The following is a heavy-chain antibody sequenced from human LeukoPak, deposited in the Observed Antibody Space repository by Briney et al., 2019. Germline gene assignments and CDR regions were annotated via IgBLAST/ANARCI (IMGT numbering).Heavy chain of an antibody. CDR1: GGSFSGYY. D-gene: IGHD4-17*01. CDR3: ARTQVFVGLRSRSYFDY. V-gene: IGHV4-34*01. J-gene: IGHJ4*02. CDR2: INHSGST. Sequence: PSETLSLTCAVYGGSFSGYYWSWIRQPPGKGLEWIGEINHSGSTNYNPSLKSRVTISVDTSKNQFSLKLSSVTAADTAVYYCARTQVFVGLRSRSYFDYWGQGTLVTVSS.